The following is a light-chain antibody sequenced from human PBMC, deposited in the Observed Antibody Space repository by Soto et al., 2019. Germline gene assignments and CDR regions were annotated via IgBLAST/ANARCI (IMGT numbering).Light chain of an antibody. CDR1: QSVSSSY. CDR2: GAS. Sequence: EIVLTQSPGTLSLSPGERATLSCRASQSVSSSYLAWYQKKPGQAPRLLIYGASSRATGIPDRFSGSGSGTDFNLTISRLETEDFAVYECQQYGSSTGTFGQGTKVDIK. V-gene: IGKV3-20*01. CDR3: QQYGSSTGT. J-gene: IGKJ1*01.